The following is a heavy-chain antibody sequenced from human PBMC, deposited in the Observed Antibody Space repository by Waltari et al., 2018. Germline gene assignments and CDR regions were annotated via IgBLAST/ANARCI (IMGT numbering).Heavy chain of an antibody. CDR3: ARAQPTVVVPAAIQRASYGMDV. V-gene: IGHV4-34*01. Sequence: QVQLQQWGAGLLKPSETLSLTCAVYGGSFSGYYWSWIRQPPGKGLEWIGEINHRGSTNYNPSLKSRVTISVDTSKNQFSLKLSSVTAADTAVYYCARAQPTVVVPAAIQRASYGMDVWGQGTTVTVSS. J-gene: IGHJ6*02. CDR2: INHRGST. CDR1: GGSFSGYY. D-gene: IGHD2-2*01.